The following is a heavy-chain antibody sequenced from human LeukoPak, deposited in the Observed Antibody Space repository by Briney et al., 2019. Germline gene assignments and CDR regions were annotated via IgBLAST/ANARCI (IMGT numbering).Heavy chain of an antibody. CDR3: ARDPYSSSGF. CDR2: IIPIFGTA. D-gene: IGHD6-6*01. CDR1: GGTFSSYA. V-gene: IGHV1-69*01. Sequence: SVKVSCKASGGTFSSYAISWVRQAPGQGLEWMGGIIPIFGTANFAQKFQGRVTITADESTSTAYMGLSSLRSEDTAVYYCARDPYSSSGFWGQGTLVTVSS. J-gene: IGHJ4*02.